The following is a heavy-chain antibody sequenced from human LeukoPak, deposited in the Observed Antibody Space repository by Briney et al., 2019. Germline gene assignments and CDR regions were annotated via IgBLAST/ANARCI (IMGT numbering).Heavy chain of an antibody. Sequence: PGGSLRLSCAASGFTFSSYAMSWVRQAPGKGLEWVSAISGSGGSTYYADSVKGRFTISRDNSKNTLYLQMNSLRAEDTAVYYCARVAHPAELLRWGYYYYGMDVWGQGTTVTVSS. CDR2: ISGSGGST. V-gene: IGHV3-23*01. CDR1: GFTFSSYA. CDR3: ARVAHPAELLRWGYYYYGMDV. D-gene: IGHD3-10*02. J-gene: IGHJ6*02.